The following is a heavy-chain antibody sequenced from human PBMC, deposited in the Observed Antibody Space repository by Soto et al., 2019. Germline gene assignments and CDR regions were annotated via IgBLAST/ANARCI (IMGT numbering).Heavy chain of an antibody. Sequence: GGSLRLSCAASGFTFSSYGMHWVRQAPGKGLEWVAVISYDGSNKYYADSVKGRFTISRDNSKNTLYLQMNSLRAEDTAVYYCAKDATLRIASLFDYWGLGTLVTVSS. V-gene: IGHV3-30*18. J-gene: IGHJ4*02. D-gene: IGHD6-13*01. CDR1: GFTFSSYG. CDR3: AKDATLRIASLFDY. CDR2: ISYDGSNK.